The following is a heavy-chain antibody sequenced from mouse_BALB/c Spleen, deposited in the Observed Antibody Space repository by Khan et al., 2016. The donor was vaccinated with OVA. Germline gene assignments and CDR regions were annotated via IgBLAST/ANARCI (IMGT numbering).Heavy chain of an antibody. CDR3: ARGGYWGFAY. J-gene: IGHJ3*01. V-gene: IGHV1-85*01. D-gene: IGHD4-1*01. CDR2: MFPGDGST. CDR1: GYTFTSYD. Sequence: QVQLQQSGAELVKPGASVKLSCKASGYTFTSYDINWVRQRPEQGLEWIGWMFPGDGSTKYNENFKGKATLTTDKSSSTAYMQLSRLTSEDAGAYFCARGGYWGFAYWGQGTLVTVSA.